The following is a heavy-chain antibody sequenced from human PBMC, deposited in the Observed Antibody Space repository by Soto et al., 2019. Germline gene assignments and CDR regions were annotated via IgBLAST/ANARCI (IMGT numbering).Heavy chain of an antibody. V-gene: IGHV3-33*01. D-gene: IGHD1-1*01. CDR3: ARDDLFVDNGLDH. CDR2: INDGSEE. CDR1: GFSLSAHG. Sequence: QVQLVESGGGVVRPGTSLRLSCEAPGFSLSAHGMHGVGQAPGKGLEWLAVINDGSEEGYADSVRGRFTISRDNARNILYLQMDNLRAEDSALYYCARDDLFVDNGLDHWGQGTLVTVSS. J-gene: IGHJ4*02.